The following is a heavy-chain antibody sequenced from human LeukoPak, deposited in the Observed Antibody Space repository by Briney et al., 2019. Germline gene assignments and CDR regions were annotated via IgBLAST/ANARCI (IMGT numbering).Heavy chain of an antibody. D-gene: IGHD3-10*01. Sequence: SETLSLTCAVYGGSFSGYYWSWIRQPPGKGLEWIGEINHSGSTNYNPSLKSRVTISVDTSKNQFSLKLSSVTAVDTAVYYCARASRVLGDAFDIWGQGTMVTVSS. CDR3: ARASRVLGDAFDI. CDR1: GGSFSGYY. V-gene: IGHV4-34*01. J-gene: IGHJ3*02. CDR2: INHSGST.